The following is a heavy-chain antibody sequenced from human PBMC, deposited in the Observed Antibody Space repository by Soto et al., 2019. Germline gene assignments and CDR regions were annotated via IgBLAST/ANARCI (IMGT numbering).Heavy chain of an antibody. CDR3: ARGANWVDI. CDR1: GYTFTSYA. Sequence: QVQLVQCGAEEKKPGASVKVSCKASGYTFTSYAMHWVRQAPGQRLEWMAWINAGNGNTKYAQKFQGRVAITSDTYASTAYMELSSLRSEDTAVYCCARGANWVDIWGQGTMVTVSS. J-gene: IGHJ3*02. CDR2: INAGNGNT. D-gene: IGHD7-27*01. V-gene: IGHV1-3*05.